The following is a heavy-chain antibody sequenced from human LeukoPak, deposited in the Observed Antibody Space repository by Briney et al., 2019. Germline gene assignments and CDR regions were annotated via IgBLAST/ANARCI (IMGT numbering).Heavy chain of an antibody. Sequence: GRSLRLSCAASGFTFSTYAMHWVRQAPGKGLEWVAVILYDGSNEHYTDSVRGRFTISRDNPKSTLWLQMNSLTADDTAVYYCARGEFSGLDYWGQGTLVTVSS. CDR1: GFTFSTYA. J-gene: IGHJ4*02. CDR2: ILYDGSNE. CDR3: ARGEFSGLDY. D-gene: IGHD5-12*01. V-gene: IGHV3-30-3*01.